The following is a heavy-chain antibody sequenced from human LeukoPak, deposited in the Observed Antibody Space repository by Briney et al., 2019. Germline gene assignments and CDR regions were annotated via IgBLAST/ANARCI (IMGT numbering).Heavy chain of an antibody. Sequence: GGSLRLSCAASRFNFSSYAMHWVRQAPGKGLEGVALISFDGRDKYYADSVKGRFTISRDNSKNTLYLQMNSLRIEDTAVFYCASGPKYFDWLFPKGGDWFDPWGQGTLVTVSS. CDR1: RFNFSSYA. V-gene: IGHV3-30*04. CDR3: ASGPKYFDWLFPKGGDWFDP. J-gene: IGHJ5*02. CDR2: ISFDGRDK. D-gene: IGHD3-9*01.